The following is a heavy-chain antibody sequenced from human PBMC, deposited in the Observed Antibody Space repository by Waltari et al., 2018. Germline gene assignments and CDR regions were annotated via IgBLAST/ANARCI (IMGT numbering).Heavy chain of an antibody. V-gene: IGHV1-69*10. CDR3: AREDHTRDY. J-gene: IGHJ4*02. CDR2: ISPILGIA. Sequence: QVQLVQSGAEVKKPGSSVKVSCKASGGTFSSYAISWVRQAPGQGLEWMGGISPILGIANYAKKFQSRGTITADKSTSTAYMELSSLRSEDTAVYYWAREDHTRDYWGQGTLVTVSS. CDR1: GGTFSSYA.